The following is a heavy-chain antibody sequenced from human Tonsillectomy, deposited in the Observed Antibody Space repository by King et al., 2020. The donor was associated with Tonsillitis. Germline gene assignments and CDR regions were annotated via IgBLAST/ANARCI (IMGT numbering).Heavy chain of an antibody. D-gene: IGHD3-10*01. CDR2: IRQDGSEK. J-gene: IGHJ4*02. CDR1: GFTLSRYW. CDR3: ATDTYGSFDY. Sequence: VQLVESGGGLVQPGGSLRLSCASSGFTLSRYWMTWVRQAPGKGLVWVANIRQDGSEKYYVESLKGRFTVSRDNAKNSLFLQMDSLRAEDTAVYYCATDTYGSFDYWGQGTLVTVSS. V-gene: IGHV3-7*03.